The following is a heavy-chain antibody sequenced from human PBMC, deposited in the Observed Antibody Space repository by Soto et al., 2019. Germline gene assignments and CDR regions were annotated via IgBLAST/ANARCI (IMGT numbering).Heavy chain of an antibody. CDR1: GYTFTSYA. CDR2: INAGNGNT. Sequence: ASVKVSCKASGYTFTSYAMHWVRQAPGQRLEWMGWINAGNGNTKYSQKFQGRVTITRDTSASTAYMELSSLRSEDTAVYYCARDVMVWDRLSLNYYYRKDFRGQGTTVIVSS. J-gene: IGHJ6*02. D-gene: IGHD2-8*01. V-gene: IGHV1-3*01. CDR3: ARDVMVWDRLSLNYYYRKDF.